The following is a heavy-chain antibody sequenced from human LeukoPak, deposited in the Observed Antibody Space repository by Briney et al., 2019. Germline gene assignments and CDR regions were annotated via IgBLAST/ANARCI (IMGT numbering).Heavy chain of an antibody. CDR2: LSSGGINK. V-gene: IGHV3-30*03. J-gene: IGHJ4*02. CDR1: GFTFSNYG. CDR3: ARYDAGSGRVFDN. D-gene: IGHD2-15*01. Sequence: PGRSLRLSCAVSGFTFSNYGVHWVRQAPGKGLEWVALLSSGGINKHYADSVKGRFIISRDNSMNTLYLQMNSLKVEDTAVYYRARYDAGSGRVFDNWGQGTLVTVSS.